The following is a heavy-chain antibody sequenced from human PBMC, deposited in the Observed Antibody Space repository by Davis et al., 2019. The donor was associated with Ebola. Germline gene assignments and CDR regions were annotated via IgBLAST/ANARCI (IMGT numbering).Heavy chain of an antibody. J-gene: IGHJ6*04. CDR2: ISNGGRT. D-gene: IGHD3-10*01. CDR1: GGSVGSDY. CDR3: ARHVLLWFGELLYYYYGMDV. Sequence: SETLSLTCSVSGGSVGSDYWSWIRQSPGKGLEWIAFISNGGRTIYNPSLRGRVTISVDTSKNQFSLKLSSVTAADTAVYYCARHVLLWFGELLYYYYGMDVWGKGTTVTVSS. V-gene: IGHV4-59*08.